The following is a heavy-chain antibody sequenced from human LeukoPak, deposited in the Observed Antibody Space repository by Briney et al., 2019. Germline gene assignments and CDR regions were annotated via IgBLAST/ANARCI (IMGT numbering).Heavy chain of an antibody. CDR3: ARYDSSGYYPDDY. Sequence: SETLSLTCTVSGVSISSYYWSWIGQPPGKGLEWIGYIYYSGSTNYNPPLKSRVTISVDTSKNQFSLKVSSVTAADTAVYYCARYDSSGYYPDDYWGQGTLVTVSS. D-gene: IGHD3-22*01. V-gene: IGHV4-59*01. CDR2: IYYSGST. CDR1: GVSISSYY. J-gene: IGHJ4*02.